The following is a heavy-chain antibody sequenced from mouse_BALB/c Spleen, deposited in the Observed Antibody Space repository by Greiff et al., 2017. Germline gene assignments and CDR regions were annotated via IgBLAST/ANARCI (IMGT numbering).Heavy chain of an antibody. Sequence: QVQLQQPGAELVRPGASVKLSCKASGYTFTSYWINWVKQRPGQGLEWIGNIYPSDSYTNYNQKFKDKATLTVDKSSSTAYMQLSSPTSEDSAVYYCTIYYGYDPYYFDYWGQGTTLTVSS. J-gene: IGHJ2*01. CDR2: IYPSDSYT. CDR1: GYTFTSYW. D-gene: IGHD2-2*01. CDR3: TIYYGYDPYYFDY. V-gene: IGHV1-69*02.